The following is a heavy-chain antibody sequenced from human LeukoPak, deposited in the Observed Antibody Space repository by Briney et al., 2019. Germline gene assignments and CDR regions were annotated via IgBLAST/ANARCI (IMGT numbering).Heavy chain of an antibody. CDR3: ARRDYGDF. CDR1: GGSISSYY. Sequence: PSETLSLTCTVSGGSISSYYWTWIRQPPGKGLEWIGYIYYSGSTNYNPSLKSRVTISVDTSKNRFSLKLSSVTAADTAVYYCARRDYGDFWGQGTLVTASS. J-gene: IGHJ4*02. CDR2: IYYSGST. V-gene: IGHV4-59*08.